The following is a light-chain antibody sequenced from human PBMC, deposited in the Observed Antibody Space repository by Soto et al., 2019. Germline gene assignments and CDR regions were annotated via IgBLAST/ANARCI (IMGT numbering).Light chain of an antibody. CDR2: EVS. Sequence: QSVLTQPASVSGSPGQSITISCTGTSSDVGSYNLVSWFQQHPGKAPKLMIYEVSNRPSGVSNRFSASKSGNTASLTISGLQAEDEATYYCSSYSSSSTLVFGTGTKVTVL. CDR3: SSYSSSSTLV. J-gene: IGLJ1*01. CDR1: SSDVGSYNL. V-gene: IGLV2-14*02.